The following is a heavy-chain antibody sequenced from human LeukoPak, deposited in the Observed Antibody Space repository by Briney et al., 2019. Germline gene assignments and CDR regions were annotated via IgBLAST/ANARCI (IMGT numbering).Heavy chain of an antibody. V-gene: IGHV3-48*03. Sequence: PGGSLRLSCAASGFTFSSYEMNWVRQAPGKGLEWVSYISSSGSTIYYADSVKGRFTISRDNAKNSLYLQMNSLRAEDTAVYYCVRDQTMLFSAFDIWGQGTMVTVSS. CDR3: VRDQTMLFSAFDI. D-gene: IGHD3/OR15-3a*01. CDR2: ISSSGSTI. CDR1: GFTFSSYE. J-gene: IGHJ3*02.